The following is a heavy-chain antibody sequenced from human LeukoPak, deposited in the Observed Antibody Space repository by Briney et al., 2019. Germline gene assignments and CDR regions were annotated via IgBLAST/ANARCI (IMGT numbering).Heavy chain of an antibody. CDR3: AKDHSNWYFDL. CDR1: GFTFSTYA. J-gene: IGHJ2*01. V-gene: IGHV3-23*01. CDR2: ISGTGSGT. Sequence: GGSLRLSCAASGFTFSTYAMSWVSQAPGKGLEWVSAISGTGSGTYYADSVKGRFTISRDNSKNALYLQMNSLRAEDTALYYCAKDHSNWYFDLWGRGTLLTVSS.